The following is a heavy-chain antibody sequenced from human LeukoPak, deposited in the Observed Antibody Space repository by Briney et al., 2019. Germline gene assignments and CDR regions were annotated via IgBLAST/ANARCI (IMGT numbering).Heavy chain of an antibody. CDR1: GDTFATYW. V-gene: IGHV5-51*01. CDR2: IYPGDSRT. D-gene: IGHD1-7*01. Sequence: GESLKISCKGSGDTFATYWIGWVRQLPGKGLEWMGVIYPGDSRTRYSPSFQGQVTISADKSISTAYLQWSSLKASDTAMYYCARLVENWNYGGYWGQGTLVTVSS. J-gene: IGHJ4*02. CDR3: ARLVENWNYGGY.